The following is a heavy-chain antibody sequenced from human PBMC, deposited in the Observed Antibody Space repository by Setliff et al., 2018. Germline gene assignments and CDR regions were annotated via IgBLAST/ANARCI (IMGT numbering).Heavy chain of an antibody. Sequence: PSETLSLTCTVSGGSIRGSYYYWGWIRQPPGKGLEWIGSIYYNGSTHFNPSLKSRVAISVDTSKNLLSLRVNSVTATDTAVYYCARPLEESFGGVRDSDAFDVWGQGTMVTVSS. V-gene: IGHV4-39*01. CDR2: IYYNGST. D-gene: IGHD3-16*01. J-gene: IGHJ3*01. CDR1: GGSIRGSYYY. CDR3: ARPLEESFGGVRDSDAFDV.